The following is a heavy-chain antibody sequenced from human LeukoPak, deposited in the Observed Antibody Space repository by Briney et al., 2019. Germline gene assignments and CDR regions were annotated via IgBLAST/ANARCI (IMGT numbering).Heavy chain of an antibody. CDR3: ASRRYSSSWRKFDY. CDR2: IYYSGST. D-gene: IGHD6-13*01. CDR1: GGSISSSSYY. J-gene: IGHJ4*02. Sequence: SETLSLTCTVSGGSISSSSYYWGWIRQPPGKGLEWIGSIYYSGSTYYNPSLKSRVTISVDTSKNQFSLRLSSVTAADTAVYYCASRRYSSSWRKFDYWGQGTLVTVSS. V-gene: IGHV4-39*07.